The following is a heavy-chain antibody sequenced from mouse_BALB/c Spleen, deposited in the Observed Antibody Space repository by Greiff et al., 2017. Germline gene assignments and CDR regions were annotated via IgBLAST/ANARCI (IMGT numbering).Heavy chain of an antibody. V-gene: IGHV1-7*01. CDR3: ARSPTLFDY. CDR2: INPSTGYT. Sequence: VKLVESGAELAKPGASVKMSCKASGYTFTSYWMHWVKQRPGQGLEWIGYINPSTGYTEYNQKFKDKATLTADKSSSTAYMQLSSLTSEDSAVYYCARSPTLFDYWGQGTTLTVFS. J-gene: IGHJ2*01. CDR1: GYTFTSYW. D-gene: IGHD2-10*01.